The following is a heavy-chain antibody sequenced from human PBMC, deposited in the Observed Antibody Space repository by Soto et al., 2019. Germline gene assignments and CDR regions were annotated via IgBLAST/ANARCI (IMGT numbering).Heavy chain of an antibody. V-gene: IGHV4-39*01. Sequence: QLQLQESGPGLVKPSETLSLTCTVSGGSISSSSYSWGWIRQPPGKGLEWIGTIYYSGSTYYNPSLKSRPPTSVDTSKNQFSLKLSSVTASDTAVYYCARHRVSRYSPCLFDYWGQGTLVTVSS. CDR3: ARHRVSRYSPCLFDY. CDR1: GGSISSSSYS. CDR2: IYYSGST. J-gene: IGHJ4*02. D-gene: IGHD2-2*02.